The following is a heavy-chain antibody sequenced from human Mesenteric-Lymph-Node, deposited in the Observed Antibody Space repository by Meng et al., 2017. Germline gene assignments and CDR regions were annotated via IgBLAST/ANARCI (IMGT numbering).Heavy chain of an antibody. CDR3: ARSLDTSGHAYFDY. CDR2: IDSGGGYT. J-gene: IGHJ4*02. Sequence: QVQLVQPGAEGKKPGASVRVSCKASGYTFTSYYIYWVRQAPGQGLEWMGIIDSGGGYTSYAQKFRGRVTMTRDTSTNTVYMELSSLRFEDTAVFYCARSLDTSGHAYFDYWGQGTLVTVSS. CDR1: GYTFTSYY. D-gene: IGHD3-22*01. V-gene: IGHV1-46*01.